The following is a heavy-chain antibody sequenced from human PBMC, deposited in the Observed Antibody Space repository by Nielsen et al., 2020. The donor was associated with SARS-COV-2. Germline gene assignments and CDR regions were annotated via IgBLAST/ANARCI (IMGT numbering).Heavy chain of an antibody. CDR1: GFTFSSYA. J-gene: IGHJ6*02. Sequence: GESLKISCAASGFTFSSYAMSWVRQAPGKGLEWVSSISSSSSYIYYADSVKGRFTISRDNAKNSLYLQMNSLRAEDTAVYYCARVGDLRPLGCMDVWGQGATVTVSS. D-gene: IGHD3-10*01. CDR2: ISSSSSYI. CDR3: ARVGDLRPLGCMDV. V-gene: IGHV3-21*01.